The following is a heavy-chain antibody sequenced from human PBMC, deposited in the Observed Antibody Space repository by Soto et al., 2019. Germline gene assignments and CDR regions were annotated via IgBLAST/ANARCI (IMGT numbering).Heavy chain of an antibody. Sequence: EVQLVESGGGLVQPGGSLRLSCAASGFTFSSYWMSWVRQAPGKGLEWVANIKQDGSDKYSVDSVKGRFTISRDNAKNSLYLQMNSLRAEDTAVYYCASAVRGISHYWGQGTLVTVSS. CDR2: IKQDGSDK. J-gene: IGHJ4*02. CDR1: GFTFSSYW. CDR3: ASAVRGISHY. D-gene: IGHD1-20*01. V-gene: IGHV3-7*05.